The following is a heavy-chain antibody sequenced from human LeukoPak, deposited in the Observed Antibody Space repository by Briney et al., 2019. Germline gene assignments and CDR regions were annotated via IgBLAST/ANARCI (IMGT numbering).Heavy chain of an antibody. D-gene: IGHD2-21*01. Sequence: SETLSLTCTVSGGSVTTSYWSWIRQSAGEGPEWIGRVYISGDTKYNPSLKSRVIISLDASKNQFSLSLRSVTAADTAVYYCARLIAEVGGGTNYSDTWGQGTLVTVSS. CDR3: ARLIAEVGGGTNYSDT. CDR1: GGSVTTSY. CDR2: VYISGDT. V-gene: IGHV4-4*07. J-gene: IGHJ4*02.